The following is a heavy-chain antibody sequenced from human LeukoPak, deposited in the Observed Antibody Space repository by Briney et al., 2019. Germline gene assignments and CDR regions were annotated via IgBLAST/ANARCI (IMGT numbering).Heavy chain of an antibody. CDR3: ARALVVAATYYFDY. J-gene: IGHJ4*02. CDR2: INPNSGGT. D-gene: IGHD2-15*01. V-gene: IGHV1-2*02. CDR1: GYTFTGYY. Sequence: GASVTVSCKASGYTFTGYYMHWVRQAPGQGLEWMGWINPNSGGTNYAQKFQGRVTMTRDTSISTAYMELSRLRSDDTAVYYCARALVVAATYYFDYWGQGTLVTVSS.